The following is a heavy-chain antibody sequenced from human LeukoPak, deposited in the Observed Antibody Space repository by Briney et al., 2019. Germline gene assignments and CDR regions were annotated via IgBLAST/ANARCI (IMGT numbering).Heavy chain of an antibody. CDR3: ARFGDYYDSSGYYYHRYYFDY. D-gene: IGHD3-22*01. V-gene: IGHV3-7*01. CDR1: GFTFSSYW. J-gene: IGHJ4*02. Sequence: GSLILSCAASGFTFSSYWMSWVRQAPGKGLEWVANIKQDGSEKYYVDSVKGRFTISRDNAKNSLYLQMNSLRAEDTAVYYCARFGDYYDSSGYYYHRYYFDYWGQGTLVTVSS. CDR2: IKQDGSEK.